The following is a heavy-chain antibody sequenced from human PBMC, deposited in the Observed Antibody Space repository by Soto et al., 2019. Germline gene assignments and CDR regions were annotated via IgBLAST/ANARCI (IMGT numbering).Heavy chain of an antibody. J-gene: IGHJ6*02. D-gene: IGHD5-18*01. CDR2: ISYDGSNK. V-gene: IGHV3-30-3*01. CDR1: GFTFSSYA. CDR3: GSEYNYYYYYGMDV. Sequence: QVQLVESGGGVVQPGRSLRLSCAASGFTFSSYAMHWVRQAPGKGLEWVAVISYDGSNKYYADSVKGRFTISRDNSKNTLYLQMNSLRAEDTAVYYCGSEYNYYYYYGMDVWGQGTTVTVSS.